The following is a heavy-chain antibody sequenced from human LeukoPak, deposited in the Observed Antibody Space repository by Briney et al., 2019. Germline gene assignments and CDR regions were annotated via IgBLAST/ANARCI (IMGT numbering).Heavy chain of an antibody. Sequence: GGSLRLSRAASEFTYGMNWVRQAPGKGLECVSAISSSGSNTYYADSVKGRFTISRDNSRNTLYLQMKSLRPEDTAIYYCAREGYYDSGSPPTFYFDSWGQGTLVTVSS. V-gene: IGHV3-23*01. D-gene: IGHD3-10*01. CDR1: EFTYG. J-gene: IGHJ4*02. CDR2: ISSSGSNT. CDR3: AREGYYDSGSPPTFYFDS.